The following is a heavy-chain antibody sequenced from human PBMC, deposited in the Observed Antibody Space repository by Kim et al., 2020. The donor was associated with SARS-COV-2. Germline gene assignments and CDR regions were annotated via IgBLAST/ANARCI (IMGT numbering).Heavy chain of an antibody. Sequence: SETLSLTCAVYGGSFSGYYWSWIRQPPGKGLEWIGEINHSGSTNYNPSLKSRVTISVDTSKNQFSLKLSSVTAADTAVYYCARRAGYSMAFEYWGQGTLVTVSS. CDR3: ARRAGYSMAFEY. CDR1: GGSFSGYY. D-gene: IGHD3-22*01. V-gene: IGHV4-34*01. CDR2: INHSGST. J-gene: IGHJ4*02.